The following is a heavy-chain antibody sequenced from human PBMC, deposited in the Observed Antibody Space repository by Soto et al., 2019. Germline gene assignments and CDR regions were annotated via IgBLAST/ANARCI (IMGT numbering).Heavy chain of an antibody. CDR3: ARQHHRDYIHY. CDR1: GGSISSGGYY. Sequence: PSETLSLTCTVSGGSISSGGYYWSWIRQHPGKGLEWIGYIYYSGSTYYNPSLKSRVTISVDTSKNQFSLKLSSVTAADTAVYYCARQHHRDYIHYRGQAILLTLSS. CDR2: IYYSGST. J-gene: IGHJ4*02. D-gene: IGHD4-17*01. V-gene: IGHV4-31*03.